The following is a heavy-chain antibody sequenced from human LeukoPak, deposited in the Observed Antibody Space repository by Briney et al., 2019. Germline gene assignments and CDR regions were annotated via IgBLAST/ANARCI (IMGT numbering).Heavy chain of an antibody. J-gene: IGHJ4*02. CDR1: GFTFDDYA. CDR3: AKGSHSSGSTFDY. V-gene: IGHV3-9*01. Sequence: PGGSLRLSCAASGFTFDDYAMHWVRQAPVKGLERVSGISWNSGSIGYADFVKGRFTISRDNAKNSLYLQMNSLRAEDTALYYCAKGSHSSGSTFDYWGQGTLVTVSS. CDR2: ISWNSGSI. D-gene: IGHD3-22*01.